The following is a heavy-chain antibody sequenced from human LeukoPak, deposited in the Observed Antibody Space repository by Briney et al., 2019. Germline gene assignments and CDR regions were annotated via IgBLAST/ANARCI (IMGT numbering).Heavy chain of an antibody. CDR2: ISGSGGST. CDR1: GFTFSSYA. V-gene: IGHV3-23*01. J-gene: IGHJ6*02. Sequence: GASLRLSCAASGFTFSSYAMSWVRQAPGKGLEWVSAISGSGGSTYYADSVKGRFTISRDNSKNTLYLQMNSLRAEDTAVYYCAKGVGATYYHYYGMDVWGQGTTVTVSS. CDR3: AKGVGATYYHYYGMDV. D-gene: IGHD1-26*01.